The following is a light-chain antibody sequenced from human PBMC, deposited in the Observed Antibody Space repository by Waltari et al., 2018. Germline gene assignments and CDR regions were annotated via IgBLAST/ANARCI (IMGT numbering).Light chain of an antibody. Sequence: DIQLTQSPSTLSASVGDRVTITCRASQSIYSWLAWYQQKPEKAPKLLIYRASSLESGVPSRFSGCGSGTEFTLTISSLQPDDLATYYCQQYNSYSPVTFGGGTKVEIK. V-gene: IGKV1-5*03. CDR2: RAS. J-gene: IGKJ4*01. CDR3: QQYNSYSPVT. CDR1: QSIYSW.